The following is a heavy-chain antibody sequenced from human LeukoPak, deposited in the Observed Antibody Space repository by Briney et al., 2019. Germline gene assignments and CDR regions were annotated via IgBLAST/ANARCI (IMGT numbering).Heavy chain of an antibody. D-gene: IGHD6-13*01. CDR3: VRVEYSSSWLPFDY. CDR2: IDSSSSYI. Sequence: GGSLRLSCEASGLTFSTYSMNWVRQAPGKGLEWVSCIDSSSSYIYYADSVKGRFTVSRDNAKNSLYLQMNSLRAEDTAVYYCVRVEYSSSWLPFDYWGQGTLVTVSS. V-gene: IGHV3-21*01. CDR1: GLTFSTYS. J-gene: IGHJ4*02.